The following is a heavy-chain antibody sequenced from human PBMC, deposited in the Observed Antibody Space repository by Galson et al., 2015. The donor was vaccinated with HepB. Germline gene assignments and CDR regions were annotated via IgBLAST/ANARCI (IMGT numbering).Heavy chain of an antibody. V-gene: IGHV3-48*01. J-gene: IGHJ4*02. CDR2: ISSSSSTI. Sequence: SLRLSCAASGFTFSSYSMNWVRQAPGKGLEWVSYISSSSSTIYYADSVKGRFTISRDNAKNSLYLQMNSLRAEDTAVYYCARDIEFGELGRPSGFDYWGQGTLVTVSS. D-gene: IGHD3-10*01. CDR3: ARDIEFGELGRPSGFDY. CDR1: GFTFSSYS.